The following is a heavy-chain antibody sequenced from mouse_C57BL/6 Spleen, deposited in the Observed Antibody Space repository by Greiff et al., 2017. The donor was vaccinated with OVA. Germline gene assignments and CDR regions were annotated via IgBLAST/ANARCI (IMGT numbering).Heavy chain of an antibody. V-gene: IGHV5-16*01. J-gene: IGHJ4*01. CDR2: INYDGSST. CDR3: AREGDVLHAMDY. CDR1: GFTFSDYY. Sequence: EVKVVESEGGLVQPGSSMKLSCTASGFTFSDYYMAWVRQVPEKGLEWVANINYDGSSTYYLDSLKSRFIISRDNAKNILYLQMSSLKSEDTATYYCAREGDVLHAMDYWGQGTSVTVSS.